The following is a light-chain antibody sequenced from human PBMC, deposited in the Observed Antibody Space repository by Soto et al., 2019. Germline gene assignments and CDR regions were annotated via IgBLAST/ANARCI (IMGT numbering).Light chain of an antibody. CDR2: SNN. CDR3: AAWDDSLNAVV. J-gene: IGLJ2*01. V-gene: IGLV1-44*01. CDR1: SSNVGRNT. Sequence: QSVLTQPPSASGTPGQRVTISCSGSSSNVGRNTVNWYQQLPGTAPKLLIYSNNQRPSGVPDRFSGSKSGTSASLAISGLQSEDEADYYCAAWDDSLNAVVFGGGTK.